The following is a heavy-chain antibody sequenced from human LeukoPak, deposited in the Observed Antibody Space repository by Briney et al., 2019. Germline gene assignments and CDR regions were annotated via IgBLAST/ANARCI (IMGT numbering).Heavy chain of an antibody. CDR1: GGSISSNNW. Sequence: SGTLSLTCAVSGGSISSNNWWSWVRQPPGKGLEWIGEISHSGSTGYNPSLRSRVTISVDKSKNHFSLKLSSVTAADTAVYYCARNMVGETTFDYWGQGTLVTVSS. CDR3: ARNMVGETTFDY. J-gene: IGHJ4*02. D-gene: IGHD2/OR15-2a*01. CDR2: ISHSGST. V-gene: IGHV4-4*02.